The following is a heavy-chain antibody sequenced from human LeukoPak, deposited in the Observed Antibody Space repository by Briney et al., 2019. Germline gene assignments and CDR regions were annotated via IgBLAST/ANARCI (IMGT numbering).Heavy chain of an antibody. J-gene: IGHJ6*03. D-gene: IGHD3-10*01. V-gene: IGHV4-34*01. CDR2: INHSGST. Sequence: SETLSLTCAVYGGPFSGYYWSWIRQPPGKGLEWIGEINHSGSTNYNPSLKSRVTISVDTSKNQFSLKLSSVTAADTAVYYCARRILYGSGSYYYYYYYYMDVWGKGTTVTISS. CDR3: ARRILYGSGSYYYYYYYYMDV. CDR1: GGPFSGYY.